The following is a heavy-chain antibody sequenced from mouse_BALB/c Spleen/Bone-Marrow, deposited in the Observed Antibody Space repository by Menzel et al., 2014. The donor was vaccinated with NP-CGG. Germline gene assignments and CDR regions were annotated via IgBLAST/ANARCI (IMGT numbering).Heavy chain of an antibody. CDR1: GYTFTSYW. D-gene: IGHD4-1*01. CDR3: ARSGFDY. Sequence: VQVQQSGAELVTPGASVKLSCKASGYTFTSYWMHWVKQRPGQGLAWIGEINPSNGRTNYNEKFKGKATLTVDTSSSTAYVDLSSLTSEDSAVYYCARSGFDYWGQGTTLTVSS. V-gene: IGHV1S81*02. CDR2: INPSNGRT. J-gene: IGHJ2*01.